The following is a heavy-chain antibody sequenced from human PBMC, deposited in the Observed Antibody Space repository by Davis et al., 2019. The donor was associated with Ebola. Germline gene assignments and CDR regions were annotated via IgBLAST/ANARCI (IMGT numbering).Heavy chain of an antibody. V-gene: IGHV3-23*01. D-gene: IGHD6-19*01. CDR2: ISGSFST. CDR3: AKGTRAVAGASLSAY. J-gene: IGHJ4*02. Sequence: GESLKISCAASGFTFSSYAMSWVRQSPGKGLEWVSAISGSFSTYYADSVKGRFTISRDNSKNTLYLQMNSLRAEDTAVYYCAKGTRAVAGASLSAYWGQGTLVTVSS. CDR1: GFTFSSYA.